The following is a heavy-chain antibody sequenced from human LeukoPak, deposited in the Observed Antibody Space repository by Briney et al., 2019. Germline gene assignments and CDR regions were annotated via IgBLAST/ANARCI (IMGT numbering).Heavy chain of an antibody. J-gene: IGHJ4*03. CDR1: GGSISSYY. CDR3: AREAKDQGDHPYYFGY. D-gene: IGHD2-21*02. V-gene: IGHV4-59*01. Sequence: SETLSLTCTVSGGSISSYYWSWIRQPPGKGLEWIGYIYYSGSTNYNPSLKSRVTIPVDTSKNQFSLKLSSVTAADTAVYYCAREAKDQGDHPYYFGYWGQGTLVNGSS. CDR2: IYYSGST.